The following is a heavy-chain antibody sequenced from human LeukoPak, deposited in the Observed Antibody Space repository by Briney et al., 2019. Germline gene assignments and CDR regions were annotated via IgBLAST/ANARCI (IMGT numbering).Heavy chain of an antibody. V-gene: IGHV1-2*06. CDR1: GHTFTGYF. CDR2: INPNSGGA. Sequence: GASVKVSCKASGHTFTGYFIHWVRRAPGQGLEWMGRINPNSGGAKYAQKFQGRVTMTRDTSISTAYMELSRLRSDDTAVYYCARTYDSSGYSVYDAFDIWGQGTMVTVPS. D-gene: IGHD3-22*01. CDR3: ARTYDSSGYSVYDAFDI. J-gene: IGHJ3*02.